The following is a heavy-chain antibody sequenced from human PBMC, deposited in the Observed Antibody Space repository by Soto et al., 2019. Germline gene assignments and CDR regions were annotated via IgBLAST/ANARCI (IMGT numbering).Heavy chain of an antibody. D-gene: IGHD2-21*02. V-gene: IGHV4-31*03. CDR2: IYYSGST. CDR1: GGSISSGGYY. Sequence: QVQLQESGPGLVKPSQTLSLTCTVSGGSISSGGYYWSWIRKHPGKGLEWIGYIYYSGSTYYNPSLKSRVTISVDTSKNQCSLKLSSVTAADTAVYYCARVCGGDCHYGMDVWGQGTTVTVSS. CDR3: ARVCGGDCHYGMDV. J-gene: IGHJ6*02.